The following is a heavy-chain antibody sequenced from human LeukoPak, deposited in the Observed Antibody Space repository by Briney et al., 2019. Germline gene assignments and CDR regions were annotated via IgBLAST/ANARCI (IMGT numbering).Heavy chain of an antibody. CDR3: AKRYCSSTTCYDDRGAFDY. Sequence: SETLSLTCAVYGGSFSGYYCSWIRQPPGQGREWIGSIYHSGSTYYNPSPKSRVTISVDTSKNQFSLKLSSVTAADTAVDYCAKRYCSSTTCYDDRGAFDYWGQGTLVTVSS. CDR1: GGSFSGYY. D-gene: IGHD2-2*01. J-gene: IGHJ4*02. V-gene: IGHV4-34*01. CDR2: IYHSGST.